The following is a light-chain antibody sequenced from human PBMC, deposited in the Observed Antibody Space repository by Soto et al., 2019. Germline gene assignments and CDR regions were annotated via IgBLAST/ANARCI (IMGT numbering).Light chain of an antibody. CDR3: SSYGGSNNVV. CDR2: EVS. J-gene: IGLJ2*01. Sequence: QAVVTQPPSASGSPGQSVTISCTGTSNDVGGYNYVSWYQQHPGKAPKLMIYEVSKRPSGVPDRFSGSKSGNTASLTVSGLQAQDEADSYCSSYGGSNNVVFCGGTKVTVL. CDR1: SNDVGGYNY. V-gene: IGLV2-8*01.